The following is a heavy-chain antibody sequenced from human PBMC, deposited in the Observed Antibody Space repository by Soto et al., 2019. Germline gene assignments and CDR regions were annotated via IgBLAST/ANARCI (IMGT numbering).Heavy chain of an antibody. V-gene: IGHV4-30-4*08. D-gene: IGHD3-10*01. CDR1: GGSFSDDASSSDWY. J-gene: IGHJ4*02. CDR3: ARTDYGSGSPIN. CDR2: IDRSGRT. Sequence: QVHLQQWGAGLLKPSETLSLTCAVYGGSFSDDASSSDWYWNWIRQSPGKGLEWIGEIDRSGRTKYNPSLKSRVSISIDTSQNQFSLRLTSVTGADTAVYYCARTDYGSGSPINWGLGTRVTVSS.